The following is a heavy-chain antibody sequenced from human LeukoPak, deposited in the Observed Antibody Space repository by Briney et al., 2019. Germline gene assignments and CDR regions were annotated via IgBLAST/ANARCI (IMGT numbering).Heavy chain of an antibody. Sequence: GGSLRLSCAASGVTFSSYAMSWVGQAPGKGLEWVSAISGSGGSTHYADSVKGRFTISRDNSKNTLYLQMNSLRAEDTAVYCCAKDGWQWLVGGWFDPWGQGTLVTVSS. CDR3: AKDGWQWLVGGWFDP. CDR2: ISGSGGST. V-gene: IGHV3-23*01. CDR1: GVTFSSYA. J-gene: IGHJ5*02. D-gene: IGHD6-19*01.